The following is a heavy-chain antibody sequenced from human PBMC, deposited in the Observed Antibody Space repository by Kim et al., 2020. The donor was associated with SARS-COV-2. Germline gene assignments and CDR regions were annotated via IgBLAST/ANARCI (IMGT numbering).Heavy chain of an antibody. CDR2: IIPIFGTP. Sequence: SVKVSCKASGGTFDNYSISWVRQAPGQGLEWMGGIIPIFGTPNYAQKFQGRVTITADESTSTAYMEVSSLTSEDTAVYYCATPVWLRNYYYGMDVWGQGTTVTVSS. J-gene: IGHJ6*02. D-gene: IGHD6-19*01. CDR1: GGTFDNYS. V-gene: IGHV1-69*13. CDR3: ATPVWLRNYYYGMDV.